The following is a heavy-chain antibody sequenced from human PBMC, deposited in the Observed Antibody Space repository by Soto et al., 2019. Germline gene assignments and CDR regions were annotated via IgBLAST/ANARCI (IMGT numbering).Heavy chain of an antibody. CDR1: GGSFSGYC. D-gene: IGHD3-10*01. CDR2: INHSGST. Sequence: SQTLCLTCAVDGGSFSGYCWSWISQPPGKGLEWIGEINHSGSTNYNPSLKSRVTISVDTSKNQFSLKLSSVTAADTAVYYCARNRIPMVRGVIGWFDPWGQGTLVTVSS. CDR3: ARNRIPMVRGVIGWFDP. V-gene: IGHV4-34*01. J-gene: IGHJ5*02.